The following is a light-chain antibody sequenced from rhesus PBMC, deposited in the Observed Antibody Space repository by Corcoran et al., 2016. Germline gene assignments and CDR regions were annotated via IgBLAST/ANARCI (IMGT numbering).Light chain of an antibody. CDR2: KAS. CDR3: QQYSSRPPWT. J-gene: IGKJ1*01. Sequence: DMQMTQSPSSLSASVGDTVTITCRASQDISGHLAWYQQKPGRAPKLLIYKASQLQIGVPSRFSGSGSGTDFTLTISSLQSEDIATYYCQQYSSRPPWTFGQGTKVEIK. V-gene: IGKV1-22*01. CDR1: QDISGH.